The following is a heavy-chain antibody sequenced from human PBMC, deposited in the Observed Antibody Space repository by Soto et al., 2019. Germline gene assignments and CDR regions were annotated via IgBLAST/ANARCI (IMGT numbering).Heavy chain of an antibody. CDR2: ISYDGSNK. D-gene: IGHD5-12*01. Sequence: QVQLVESGGGVVQPGRSLRLSCAASGCTFSSYGMHWVRQAPGKGLEWVAVISYDGSNKYYADSVKGRFTISRDNSKNTLYLQMNSLRAEDTAVYYCAKDRGYSGYAQSNWGQGTLVTVSS. CDR3: AKDRGYSGYAQSN. CDR1: GCTFSSYG. V-gene: IGHV3-30*18. J-gene: IGHJ4*02.